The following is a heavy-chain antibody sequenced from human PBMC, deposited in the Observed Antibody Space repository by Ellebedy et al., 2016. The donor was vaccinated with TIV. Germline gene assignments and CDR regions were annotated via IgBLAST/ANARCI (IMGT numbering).Heavy chain of an antibody. CDR3: ARPLAYDFWSGYDY. V-gene: IGHV3-7*01. D-gene: IGHD3-3*01. CDR2: IKEDGTEK. CDR1: GFSFSRYW. J-gene: IGHJ4*02. Sequence: GGSLRLXCAASGFSFSRYWMSWVRQVPGKGLEWVANIKEDGTEKYYADSVKGRFTISRDNAKNSLYLQMNSLRAEDTAVYYCARPLAYDFWSGYDYWGQGTLVTVSS.